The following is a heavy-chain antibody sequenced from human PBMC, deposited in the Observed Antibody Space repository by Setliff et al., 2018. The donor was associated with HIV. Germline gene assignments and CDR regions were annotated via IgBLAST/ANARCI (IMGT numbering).Heavy chain of an antibody. CDR2: IYYNGDT. V-gene: IGHV4-39*01. Sequence: PSETLSLTCTVSGGFVSRSSYYWGWIRQPRGKRLEWIGTIYYNGDTQYNPSFKSRVIVSVDTSKNQFSLRLISVTAADTAVYYCVRMEATRPPRGLDYWGPGTLVTVSS. CDR1: GGFVSRSSYY. D-gene: IGHD6-6*01. CDR3: VRMEATRPPRGLDY. J-gene: IGHJ4*02.